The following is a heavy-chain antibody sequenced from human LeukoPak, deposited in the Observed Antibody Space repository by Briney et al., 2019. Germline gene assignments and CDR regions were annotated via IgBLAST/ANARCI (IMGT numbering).Heavy chain of an antibody. V-gene: IGHV4-59*01. CDR2: IYYSGST. Sequence: SETLSLTCTVSGGSISSYYWSWIRQPAGKGLEWIGYIYYSGSTYYNPSLKSRVTISVDTSKNQFSLKLSSVTAADTAVYYCARGYRSGPNYYYYGMDVWGQGTTVTVSS. CDR3: ARGYRSGPNYYYYGMDV. J-gene: IGHJ6*02. D-gene: IGHD6-19*01. CDR1: GGSISSYY.